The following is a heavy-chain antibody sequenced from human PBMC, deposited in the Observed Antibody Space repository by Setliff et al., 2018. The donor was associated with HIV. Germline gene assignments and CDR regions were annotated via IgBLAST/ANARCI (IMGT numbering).Heavy chain of an antibody. V-gene: IGHV3-21*01. CDR3: ARLLRDIVVVVAATGYYFDY. CDR1: GFTFSSYS. Sequence: KTGGSLRLSCAASGFTFSSYSMNWVRQAPGKGLEWVSSISSSSSYIYYADSVKGRFTISRDNAKNSLYLQMNSLRAEDTAVYYCARLLRDIVVVVAATGYYFDYWGQGTLVTVSS. D-gene: IGHD2-15*01. J-gene: IGHJ4*02. CDR2: ISSSSSYI.